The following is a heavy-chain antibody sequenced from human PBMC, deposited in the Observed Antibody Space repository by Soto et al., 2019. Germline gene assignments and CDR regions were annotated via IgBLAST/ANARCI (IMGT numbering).Heavy chain of an antibody. D-gene: IGHD2-2*02. CDR2: IGTAGDT. J-gene: IGHJ6*02. CDR1: GFTLSSYD. CDR3: ARGAYWSSTSCYTDYGMEV. Sequence: GFLRLSCAASGFTLSSYDMAWVRQATGKGLEWVSAIGTAGDTYYPGSVKGRFTISRENAKNSLYLQMNRLRAGDTAVYYCARGAYWSSTSCYTDYGMEVWGRGTTGTVSS. V-gene: IGHV3-13*01.